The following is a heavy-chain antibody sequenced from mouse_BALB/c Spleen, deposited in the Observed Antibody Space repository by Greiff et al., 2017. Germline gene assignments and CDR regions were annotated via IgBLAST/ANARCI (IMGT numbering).Heavy chain of an antibody. CDR1: GFSLTSYG. CDR2: IWGDGST. CDR3: AKNPIYYGNYVGYWYFDV. D-gene: IGHD2-1*01. J-gene: IGHJ1*01. V-gene: IGHV2-3*01. Sequence: VKLVESGPGLVAPSQSLSITCTVSGFSLTSYGVSWVRQPPGKGLEWLGVIWGDGSTNYHSALISRLSISKDNSKSQVFLKLNSLQTDDTATYYCAKNPIYYGNYVGYWYFDVWGAGTTVTVSS.